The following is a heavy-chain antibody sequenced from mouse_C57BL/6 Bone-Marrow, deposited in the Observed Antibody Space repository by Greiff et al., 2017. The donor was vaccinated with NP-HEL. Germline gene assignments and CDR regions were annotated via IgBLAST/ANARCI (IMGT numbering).Heavy chain of an antibody. CDR2: INPSSGYT. J-gene: IGHJ4*01. CDR1: GYTFTSYT. V-gene: IGHV1-4*01. CDR3: ARSTMVTTGAMDY. Sequence: QVQLQQSGAELARPGASVKMSCKASGYTFTSYTMHWVKQRPGQGLEWIGYINPSSGYTKYNQKFKDKATLTADKSSSTAYMQLSSLTSEDSAVYYCARSTMVTTGAMDYWGQGTSVTVSS. D-gene: IGHD2-2*01.